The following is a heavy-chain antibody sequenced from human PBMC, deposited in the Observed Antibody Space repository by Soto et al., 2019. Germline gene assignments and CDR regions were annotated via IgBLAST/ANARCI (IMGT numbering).Heavy chain of an antibody. CDR2: IDGSSATT. J-gene: IGHJ6*02. Sequence: EVQLLESGGGLVQPGGSLRLSCAASGFTFSDYAMSWVRHAPGKGLEWVSAIDGSSATTNYADSVKGRFTISRDNSKNTLFLHMSGLRAEDTAVYYCARDRRPSIYSGLAVWGQGTTVIVSS. D-gene: IGHD2-2*01. V-gene: IGHV3-23*01. CDR1: GFTFSDYA. CDR3: ARDRRPSIYSGLAV.